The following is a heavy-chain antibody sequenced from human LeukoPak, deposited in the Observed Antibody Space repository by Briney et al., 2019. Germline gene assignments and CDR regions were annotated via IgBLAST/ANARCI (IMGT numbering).Heavy chain of an antibody. CDR3: ARTGIRRDSSSWYGFDY. D-gene: IGHD6-13*01. CDR1: GGTFSSYA. CDR2: IIPIFGTA. Sequence: SVKVSCKASGGTFSSYAISWVRQAPGQGLEWMGRIIPIFGTANYAQKFRGRVTITTDESTSTAYMELSSLRSEDTAVYYCARTGIRRDSSSWYGFDYWGQGTLVTVSS. J-gene: IGHJ4*02. V-gene: IGHV1-69*05.